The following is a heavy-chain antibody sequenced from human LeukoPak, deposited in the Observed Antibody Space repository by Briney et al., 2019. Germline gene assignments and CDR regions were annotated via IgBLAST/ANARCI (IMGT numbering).Heavy chain of an antibody. D-gene: IGHD6-13*01. CDR2: ISYDGRDK. J-gene: IGHJ4*02. CDR1: GFTFSSYA. CDR3: AKDLKNIAAYYFDY. V-gene: IGHV3-30*18. Sequence: GRSLRLSCAASGFTFSSYAMHWVRQGPGKGLEWVAVISYDGRDKHHADSVKGRFTISRDNSKNTLYLHMNSLRTDDTAVYYCAKDLKNIAAYYFDYWGQGTLFTVS.